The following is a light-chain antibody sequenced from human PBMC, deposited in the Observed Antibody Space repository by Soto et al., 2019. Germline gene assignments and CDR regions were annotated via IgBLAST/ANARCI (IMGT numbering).Light chain of an antibody. CDR3: QQYDSYSSGP. CDR1: QTISSW. V-gene: IGKV1-5*03. CDR2: KAS. J-gene: IGKJ1*01. Sequence: DIQMTQSPSTLSGSVGDRVTITCRASQTISSWLAWYQQKPGKAPKLLIYKASTLKSGVPSRFSGSGSGTEFTLTISSLQPDDFATYYCQQYDSYSSGPFGQGTKV.